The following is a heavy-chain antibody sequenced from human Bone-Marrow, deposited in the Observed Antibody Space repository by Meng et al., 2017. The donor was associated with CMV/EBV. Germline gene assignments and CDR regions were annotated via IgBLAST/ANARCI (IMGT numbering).Heavy chain of an antibody. Sequence: SVKVSCKASGGTFSSYAISWVRQAPGQGLEWMGGIIPILGIANYAQKFQGRVTITTDESMNTAYMELTSLTSDDTAVYYCARGHTDCISPACQILYYYYYMAVWGQGTTVTLSS. CDR1: GGTFSSYA. J-gene: IGHJ6*02. V-gene: IGHV1-69*10. CDR3: ARGHTDCISPACQILYYYYYMAV. D-gene: IGHD2-2*01. CDR2: IIPILGIA.